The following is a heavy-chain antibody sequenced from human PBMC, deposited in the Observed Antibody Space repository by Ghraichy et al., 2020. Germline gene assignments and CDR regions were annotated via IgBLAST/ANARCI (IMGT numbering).Heavy chain of an antibody. CDR1: GGSISSSSYY. CDR3: ARLYSIAVAGTADY. CDR2: IYYSGST. D-gene: IGHD6-19*01. Sequence: SETLSLTCTVSGGSISSSSYYWGWIRQPPGKGLEWIGSIYYSGSTYYNPSLKSRVTISVDTSKNQFSLKLSSVTAADTAVYYCARLYSIAVAGTADYWGQGTLVTVSS. V-gene: IGHV4-39*01. J-gene: IGHJ4*02.